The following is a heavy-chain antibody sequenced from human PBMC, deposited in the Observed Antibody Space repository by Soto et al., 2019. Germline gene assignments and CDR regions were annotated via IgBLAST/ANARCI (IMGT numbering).Heavy chain of an antibody. J-gene: IGHJ4*02. Sequence: GLVNVYFKTVGYPFSTYYVHWVRQAPGQGLEWMGIISPDGGRTSYAQKFQGRVTMTRDTSTSTVYMELSSLRSEHTAVYYCETRDPGHYWGQGTLFTRSS. CDR2: ISPDGGRT. CDR1: GYPFSTYY. CDR3: ETRDPGHY. V-gene: IGHV1-46*01.